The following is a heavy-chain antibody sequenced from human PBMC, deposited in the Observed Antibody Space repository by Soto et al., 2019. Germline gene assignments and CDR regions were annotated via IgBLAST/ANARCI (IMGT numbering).Heavy chain of an antibody. CDR3: ARGASPGHFDH. CDR1: GYTFSNYG. CDR2: INGYNANT. V-gene: IGHV1-18*01. Sequence: QVHLVQSGLEVKKPGASVKVSCKTSGYTFSNYGIAWVRQAPGQGLEWMGWINGYNANTNYAQKFQGRVTMTIDTSATTDYLELRSLGPDDTAVIYCARGASPGHFDHWGQGTLVTVS. J-gene: IGHJ4*02.